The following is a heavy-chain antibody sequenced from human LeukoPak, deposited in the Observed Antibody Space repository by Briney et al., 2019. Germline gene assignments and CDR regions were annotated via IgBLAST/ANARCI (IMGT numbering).Heavy chain of an antibody. CDR1: GFTFSRYA. CDR3: AKSLRGTAMGMDY. D-gene: IGHD5-18*01. Sequence: PGGSLRLSCAASGFTFSRYAMGWVRQAPGKGLEWVSGMSGSHSTTYYADSVKGRFTISRDNSKNTLYLQMNSLRAEDTAVYYCAKSLRGTAMGMDYWGQGTLVTVSS. J-gene: IGHJ4*02. CDR2: MSGSHSTT. V-gene: IGHV3-23*01.